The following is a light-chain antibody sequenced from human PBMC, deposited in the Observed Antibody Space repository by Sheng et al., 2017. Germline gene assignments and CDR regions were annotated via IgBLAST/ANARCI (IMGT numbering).Light chain of an antibody. V-gene: IGKV3-15*01. CDR3: QQYKDWPPRS. CDR2: DAS. Sequence: EIVMTQSPATLSLSPRERATLSCRASQYINNKLAWYQQKPGQAPRLLIFDASTRAAGVPVRFTGSGSGTEFTLTISNLQSEDFAVYFCQQYKDWPPRSFGQGTKLEI. CDR1: QYINNK. J-gene: IGKJ2*03.